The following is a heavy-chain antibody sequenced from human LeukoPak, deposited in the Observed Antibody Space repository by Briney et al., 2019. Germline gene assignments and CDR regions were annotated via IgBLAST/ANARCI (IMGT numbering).Heavy chain of an antibody. V-gene: IGHV4-39*01. CDR3: VVMAGY. J-gene: IGHJ4*02. CDR2: LYYSGSS. D-gene: IGHD3-22*01. CDR1: GDSIRSSNSY. Sequence: SETLSLTCTVSGDSIRSSNSYRGWVRQPPGKGLEWIGSLYYSGSSYYNPSLKSRVTISADTSKNQFSLKLTSVTAADTAVYYCVVMAGYWGQGTLVTVSS.